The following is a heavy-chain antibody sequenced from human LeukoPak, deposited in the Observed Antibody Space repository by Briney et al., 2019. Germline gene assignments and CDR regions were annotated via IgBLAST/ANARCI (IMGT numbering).Heavy chain of an antibody. J-gene: IGHJ4*02. CDR3: ARGINYGSGIDY. CDR2: VNRDGSST. V-gene: IGHV3-74*01. Sequence: GGSLRLSCAASGFTFSSFWMDWVRQAPGKGLVWVSHVNRDGSSTYYADSVKGRFTISRDNAKNTVYLQMNNLRVEDTAVYYCARGINYGSGIDYWGRGTLVTVSS. CDR1: GFTFSSFW. D-gene: IGHD3-10*01.